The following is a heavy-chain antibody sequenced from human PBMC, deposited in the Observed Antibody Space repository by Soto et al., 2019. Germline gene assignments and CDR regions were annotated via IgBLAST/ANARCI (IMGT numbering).Heavy chain of an antibody. Sequence: ASVKVSCKASGYTFTSYYMHWVRQAPGQGLEWMGIINPSGGSTSYAQKFQGRVTMARDTSTSTVYMELSSLRSEDTAVYYCARDQGYCSSTSCYHDVDPWGQGTLVTVSS. D-gene: IGHD2-2*01. CDR2: INPSGGST. CDR1: GYTFTSYY. J-gene: IGHJ5*02. CDR3: ARDQGYCSSTSCYHDVDP. V-gene: IGHV1-46*01.